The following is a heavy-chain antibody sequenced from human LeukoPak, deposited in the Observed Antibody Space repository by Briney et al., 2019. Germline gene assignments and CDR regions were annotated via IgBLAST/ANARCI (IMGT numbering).Heavy chain of an antibody. CDR3: ARDGGYYYDSSGYRSPFDY. CDR2: ISSSSYI. CDR1: GFTFSSYS. J-gene: IGHJ4*02. D-gene: IGHD3-22*01. Sequence: GGSLRLSCAASGFTFSSYSMNWVRQAPGKGLEWVSSISSSSYIYYADSVKGRFTISRDNAKNSLYLQMNSLRAEDTAVYYCARDGGYYYDSSGYRSPFDYWGQGTLVTVSS. V-gene: IGHV3-21*04.